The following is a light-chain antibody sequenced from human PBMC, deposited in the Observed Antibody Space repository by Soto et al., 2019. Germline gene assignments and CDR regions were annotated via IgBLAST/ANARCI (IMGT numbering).Light chain of an antibody. CDR2: DTS. V-gene: IGKV3-11*01. CDR3: QQRTKWPET. Sequence: EIVLTQAPATLSLSPGQRGALSCRASQSVGRHLAWYQQKPGQAPRLLIYDTSNRASGVPARFSGSGSETDFTLTINGLEPEDSAVYFCQQRTKWPETFGQGTKVDIK. CDR1: QSVGRH. J-gene: IGKJ2*01.